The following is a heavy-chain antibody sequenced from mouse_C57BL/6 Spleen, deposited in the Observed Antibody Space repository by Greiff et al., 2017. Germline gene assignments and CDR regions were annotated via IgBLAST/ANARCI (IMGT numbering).Heavy chain of an antibody. D-gene: IGHD3-3*01. V-gene: IGHV1-80*01. J-gene: IGHJ3*01. CDR1: GYAFSSYW. CDR2: IYPGDGDT. CDR3: ARGGDLGPFAY. Sequence: VKLQESGAELVKPGASVKISCKASGYAFSSYWMNWVKQRPGKGLEWIGQIYPGDGDTNYNGKFKGKATLTADKSSSTAYMQLSSLTSEDSAVYFCARGGDLGPFAYWGQGTLVTVSA.